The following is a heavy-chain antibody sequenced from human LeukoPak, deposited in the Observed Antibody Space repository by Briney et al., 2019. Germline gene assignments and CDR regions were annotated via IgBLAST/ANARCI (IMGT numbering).Heavy chain of an antibody. J-gene: IGHJ4*02. Sequence: GRSLRLSCAASGFTFSSYGMHWVRQAPGKGLEWVSAISGSGGSTYYADSVKGRFTISRDNSKNTLYLQMNSLRAEDTAVYYCAKGSSIVVVAALDYWGQGTLVTVSS. V-gene: IGHV3-23*01. CDR2: ISGSGGST. CDR1: GFTFSSYG. CDR3: AKGSSIVVVAALDY. D-gene: IGHD2-15*01.